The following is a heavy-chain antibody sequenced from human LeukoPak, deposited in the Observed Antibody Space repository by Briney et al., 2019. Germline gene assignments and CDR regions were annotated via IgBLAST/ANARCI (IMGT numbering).Heavy chain of an antibody. CDR1: GYTFTSYA. CDR3: ASLCPGSYYI. CDR2: INTNTGNP. D-gene: IGHD3-10*02. Sequence: ASVTVSCTASGYTFTSYAMNWVRQAPGQGLEWMGWINTNTGNPTYAQGFTGRFVFSLDTSVSTAYLQISSLKAEDTAVYYCASLCPGSYYIWGQGTLVTVSS. V-gene: IGHV7-4-1*02. J-gene: IGHJ4*02.